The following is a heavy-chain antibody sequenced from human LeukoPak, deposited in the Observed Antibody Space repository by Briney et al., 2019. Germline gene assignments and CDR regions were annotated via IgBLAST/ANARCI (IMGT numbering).Heavy chain of an antibody. V-gene: IGHV4-39*07. CDR1: GGSISSSSYY. CDR3: ARERRRDWFDP. J-gene: IGHJ5*02. CDR2: IYYSGST. Sequence: PSETLSLTCTVSGGSISSSSYYWGWIRQPPGKGLEWIGSIYYSGSTYYNPSLKSRVTISVDTSKNQFSLKLSSVTAADTAVYYCARERRRDWFDPWGQGTLVTVSS.